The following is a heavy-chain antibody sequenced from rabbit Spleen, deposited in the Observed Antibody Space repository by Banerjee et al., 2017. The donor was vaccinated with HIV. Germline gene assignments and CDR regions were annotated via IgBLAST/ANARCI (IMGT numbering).Heavy chain of an antibody. Sequence: QSLEESGGDLVKPGASLTLTCTASGFSFSSGYYMCWVRQAPGNGLEWIACIDDGSSGFTYFATWAKGRFTISKTSSTTVTLQMTRLTAADTATYFCARDTASSFSSYGMDLWGPGTLVTVS. V-gene: IGHV1S40*01. D-gene: IGHD8-1*01. CDR2: IDDGSSGFT. CDR3: ARDTASSFSSYGMDL. CDR1: GFSFSSGYY. J-gene: IGHJ6*01.